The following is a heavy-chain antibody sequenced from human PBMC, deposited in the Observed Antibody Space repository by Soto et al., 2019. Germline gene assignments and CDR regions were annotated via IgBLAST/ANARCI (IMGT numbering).Heavy chain of an antibody. J-gene: IGHJ4*02. CDR1: EFTFSNYA. CDR3: AKNPGYYYDSTGYHFDY. V-gene: IGHV3-23*01. D-gene: IGHD3-22*01. Sequence: HPGGSLKLSCAASEFTFSNYAMSWVRKAPGKGLEWVSAISYGGGTTYYADSVKGRFTISRDNSKNTLYLQMNSLRAEDTAVYYCAKNPGYYYDSTGYHFDYWGQGTLVTVSS. CDR2: ISYGGGTT.